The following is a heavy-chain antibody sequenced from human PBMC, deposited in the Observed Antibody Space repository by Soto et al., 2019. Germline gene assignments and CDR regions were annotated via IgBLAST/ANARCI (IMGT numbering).Heavy chain of an antibody. Sequence: EVQLLESGGGLVQPGGSLRLTCAASGFTFASYAMSWVRQAPGKGLEWVSVISGRGGSTYYADSVKGRFTISRDNSKNTLYLQMNSLRAEDTAVYYCAKEGIYSSSFYFDYWGQGTLVTVSS. D-gene: IGHD6-6*01. CDR2: ISGRGGST. V-gene: IGHV3-23*01. J-gene: IGHJ4*02. CDR1: GFTFASYA. CDR3: AKEGIYSSSFYFDY.